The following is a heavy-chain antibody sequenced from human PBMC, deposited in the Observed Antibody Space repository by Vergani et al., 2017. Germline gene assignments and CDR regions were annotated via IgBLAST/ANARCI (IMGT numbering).Heavy chain of an antibody. J-gene: IGHJ4*02. D-gene: IGHD1-26*01. CDR2: INPNSGGT. CDR3: ARQSIVGAIDLDY. V-gene: IGHV1-2*02. CDR1: GYTFTGYY. Sequence: QVQLVQSGAEVKKPGASVKVSCKASGYTFTGYYMHWVRQAPGQGLEWMGWINPNSGGTNYAQKLQGRVTMTRDTSISTAYMELSRLRSDDTAVYYCARQSIVGAIDLDYWGQGTLVTVSS.